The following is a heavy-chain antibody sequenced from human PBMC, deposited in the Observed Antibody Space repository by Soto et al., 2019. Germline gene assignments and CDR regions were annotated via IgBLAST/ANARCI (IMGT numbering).Heavy chain of an antibody. CDR2: IYYSGST. D-gene: IGHD6-13*01. Sequence: QLQLQESGPGLVKPSETLSLTCTVSGGSISSSSYYWGWIRQPPGKGLEWIGSIYYSGSTYYNPSLKSRVTISVDTSKNQFSLKLSSVTAADTAVYYCATRKEENIAAAGTPDYWGQGTLVTVSS. CDR3: ATRKEENIAAAGTPDY. J-gene: IGHJ4*02. V-gene: IGHV4-39*01. CDR1: GGSISSSSYY.